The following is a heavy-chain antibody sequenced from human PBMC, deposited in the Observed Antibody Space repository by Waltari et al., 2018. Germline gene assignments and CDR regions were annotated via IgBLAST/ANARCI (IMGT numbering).Heavy chain of an antibody. D-gene: IGHD3-22*01. Sequence: QVQLVESGGGVVQPGRSLRLSCAASGFTFSSYAMHWVRQAPGKGREGVAVISYDGSNKDYADSVKGRFTISRDNSKNTLYLQMNSLRAEDTAVYYCARETYYYDSSGYLDKYNWFDPWGQGTLVTVSS. CDR2: ISYDGSNK. CDR1: GFTFSSYA. V-gene: IGHV3-30*01. CDR3: ARETYYYDSSGYLDKYNWFDP. J-gene: IGHJ5*02.